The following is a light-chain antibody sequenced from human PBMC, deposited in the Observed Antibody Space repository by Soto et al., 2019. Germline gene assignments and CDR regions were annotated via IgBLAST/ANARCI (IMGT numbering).Light chain of an antibody. Sequence: QSALTQPASVSGSPGQSITISCTGTSSDVVSYNLVSWYQQHPGKVPKLMMYEATKRPSGVSDRFSGSKSGNTASLTISGLQAEDEADYYCCSHAGDTMWVLGGGTKLTVL. CDR3: CSHAGDTMWV. CDR1: SSDVVSYNL. J-gene: IGLJ3*02. V-gene: IGLV2-23*01. CDR2: EAT.